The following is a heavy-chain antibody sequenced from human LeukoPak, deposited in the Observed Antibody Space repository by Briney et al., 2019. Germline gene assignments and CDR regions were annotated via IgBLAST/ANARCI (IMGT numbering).Heavy chain of an antibody. CDR1: GFTFSCCE. V-gene: IGHV3-48*03. Sequence: GGSLRLSCAAPGFTFSCCEMNWVRQAPGKGLEWISYISSSSATIYYADSVKGRFTVSRDNAKNSLYLQMNSLRAEDTAVYYCARGRDLFDSWGQGTLVIVSS. CDR2: ISSSSATI. CDR3: ARGRDLFDS. J-gene: IGHJ4*02.